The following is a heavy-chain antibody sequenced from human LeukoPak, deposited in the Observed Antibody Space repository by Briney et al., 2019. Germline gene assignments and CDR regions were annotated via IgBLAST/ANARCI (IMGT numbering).Heavy chain of an antibody. CDR2: ISGSGGST. D-gene: IGHD3-10*01. Sequence: GGSLRLSCAASGFTFSSYAMSWVRQAPGKGLEWVSAISGSGGSTYYADSVKGRFTISRDNSKNTLYLQMNSLRAEDTAVYYCAKDIRFGELLYSYFDYWGQGTLVTVSS. CDR1: GFTFSSYA. J-gene: IGHJ4*03. V-gene: IGHV3-23*01. CDR3: AKDIRFGELLYSYFDY.